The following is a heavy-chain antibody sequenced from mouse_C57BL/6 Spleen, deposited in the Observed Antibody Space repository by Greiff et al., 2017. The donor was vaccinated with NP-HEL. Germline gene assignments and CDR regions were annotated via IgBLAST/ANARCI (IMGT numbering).Heavy chain of an antibody. CDR3: AVYYYGSGDAMDY. V-gene: IGHV1-80*01. D-gene: IGHD1-1*01. CDR1: GYAFSSYW. Sequence: LVESGAELVKPGASVKISCKASGYAFSSYWMNWVKQRPGKGLEWIGQIYPGDGDTNYNGKFKGKATLTADKSSSTAYMQLSSLTSEDSAVYFCAVYYYGSGDAMDYWGQGTSVTVSS. CDR2: IYPGDGDT. J-gene: IGHJ4*01.